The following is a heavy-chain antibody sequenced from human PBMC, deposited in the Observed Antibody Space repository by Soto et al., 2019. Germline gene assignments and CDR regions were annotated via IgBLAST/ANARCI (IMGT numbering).Heavy chain of an antibody. CDR1: GYSFTNYW. Sequence: PGESLKISCKVSGYSFTNYWIGWVRQMPGKGLEWMAIIYPGDSDTRYNPSFQGHVTISADKSNSTAYLQWSSLKASDTAMYYCARMQWLARSFEYWGQGTLVTVSS. CDR3: ARMQWLARSFEY. J-gene: IGHJ4*02. V-gene: IGHV5-51*01. D-gene: IGHD6-19*01. CDR2: IYPGDSDT.